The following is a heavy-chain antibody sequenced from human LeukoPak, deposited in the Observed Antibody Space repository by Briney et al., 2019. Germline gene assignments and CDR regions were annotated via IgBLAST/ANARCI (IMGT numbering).Heavy chain of an antibody. J-gene: IGHJ4*02. CDR2: IFHSGST. CDR1: GGSISSSNW. Sequence: SETLSLTCAVSGGSISSSNWWSWVRQPPGKGLEWIGEIFHSGSTNHNPSLKSRDSISVDKFKNQFSLRLSSVTAADTAVYYCARVLSGSNFVYWGQRTLVTVSS. D-gene: IGHD3-22*01. CDR3: ARVLSGSNFVY. V-gene: IGHV4-4*02.